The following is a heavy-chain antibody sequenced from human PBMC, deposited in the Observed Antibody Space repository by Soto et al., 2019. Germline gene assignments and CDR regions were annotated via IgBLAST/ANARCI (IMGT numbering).Heavy chain of an antibody. CDR2: IYYSGST. J-gene: IGHJ6*02. Sequence: QLQLQESGPGLVKPSETLSLTCTVSGGSISSSSYYWGWIRQPPGKGLEWIGSIYYSGSTYYNPSIKSRDTISVDTSKNQFSLKLSSVTAADTAVYYCASQSSVYYCYGMDVWGQGTTVTVSS. D-gene: IGHD6-25*01. V-gene: IGHV4-39*01. CDR3: ASQSSVYYCYGMDV. CDR1: GGSISSSSYY.